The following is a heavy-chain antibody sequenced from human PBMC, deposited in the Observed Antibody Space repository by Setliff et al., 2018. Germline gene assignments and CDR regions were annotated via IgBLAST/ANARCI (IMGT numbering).Heavy chain of an antibody. CDR2: IYHSGST. CDR3: ARTGTYRYFDY. V-gene: IGHV4-30-4*08. J-gene: IGHJ4*02. Sequence: SETLSLTCTVSGGSISIGAYHWSWIRRHPGKGLEWIGYIYHSGSTYYNPSLKSRVTMSVDTSKSQFSLKLSSVTAADTAVYYCARTGTYRYFDYWGQGALVTVSS. CDR1: GGSISIGAYH. D-gene: IGHD1-1*01.